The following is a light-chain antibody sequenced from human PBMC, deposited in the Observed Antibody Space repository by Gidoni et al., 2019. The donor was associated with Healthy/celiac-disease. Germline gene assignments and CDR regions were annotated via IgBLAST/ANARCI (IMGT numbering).Light chain of an antibody. CDR2: AAS. CDR3: QQYYSTPPIT. Sequence: DIQMTQSPSSLSASVGDRVTITCRASQGISHSLAWYQQKPGKAPKLLLYAASRLESGVPSRFSGSGSGTDYTLTISSLQPEDFATYYCQQYYSTPPITFGQXTRLEIK. CDR1: QGISHS. V-gene: IGKV1-NL1*01. J-gene: IGKJ5*01.